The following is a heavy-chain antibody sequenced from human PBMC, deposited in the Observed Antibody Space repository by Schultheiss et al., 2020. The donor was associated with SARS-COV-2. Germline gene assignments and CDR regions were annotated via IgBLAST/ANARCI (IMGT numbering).Heavy chain of an antibody. CDR1: GGSISSSSYY. Sequence: SETLSLTCAVSGGSISSSSYYWGWIRQPPGKGLEWIGSIYHSGSTYSNPSLESRLTLSGDTSKNQFSLRLTSVTPADTAVYYCARDMMATTPKNAFDIWGQGTMVTVSS. CDR2: IYHSGST. CDR3: ARDMMATTPKNAFDI. J-gene: IGHJ3*02. V-gene: IGHV4-39*02. D-gene: IGHD5-24*01.